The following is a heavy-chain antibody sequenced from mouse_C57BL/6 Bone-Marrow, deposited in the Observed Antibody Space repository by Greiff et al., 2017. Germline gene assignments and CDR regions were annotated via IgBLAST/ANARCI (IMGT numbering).Heavy chain of an antibody. CDR3: ARGVNGVFDY. CDR2: INPGSGGT. D-gene: IGHD2-2*01. V-gene: IGHV1-54*01. J-gene: IGHJ2*01. Sequence: QVQLQQSGAELVRPGTSVKVSCKASGYAFTNYLIEWVKQRPGQGLEWIGVINPGSGGTTYNEKFKGKGTLTADKSSSPAYMQLSNLTSEDSAVYFCARGVNGVFDYWGQGTTLTVSS. CDR1: GYAFTNYL.